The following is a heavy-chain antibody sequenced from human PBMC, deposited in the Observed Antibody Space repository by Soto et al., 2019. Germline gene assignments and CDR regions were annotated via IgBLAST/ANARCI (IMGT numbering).Heavy chain of an antibody. V-gene: IGHV3-23*01. CDR1: GFTFSSYA. D-gene: IGHD6-19*01. CDR2: ISGSGGST. CDR3: AKLYSSGWYHWNYFDY. Sequence: GASVKVSCAASGFTFSSYAMSWVRQAPGKGLEWVSAISGSGGSTYYADSVKGRFTISRDNSKNTQYLQMNSLRAEDTAVYYCAKLYSSGWYHWNYFDYWGQGTLVTVSS. J-gene: IGHJ4*02.